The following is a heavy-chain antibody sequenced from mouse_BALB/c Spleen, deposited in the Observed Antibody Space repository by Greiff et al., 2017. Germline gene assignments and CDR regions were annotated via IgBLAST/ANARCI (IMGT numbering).Heavy chain of an antibody. Sequence: VQLQQSGPELVNPGASVKISCKASGYTFTDYNMHWVKQSHGESHAWIGYIYTYNGGTGYNQKFESKAILTVDNSSSTAYMELRSLTSEDSAVYYCARDGYDVYAMDYWGQGTSVSVSS. CDR2: IYTYNGGT. J-gene: IGHJ4*01. CDR3: ARDGYDVYAMDY. V-gene: IGHV1S29*02. CDR1: GYTFTDYN. D-gene: IGHD2-2*01.